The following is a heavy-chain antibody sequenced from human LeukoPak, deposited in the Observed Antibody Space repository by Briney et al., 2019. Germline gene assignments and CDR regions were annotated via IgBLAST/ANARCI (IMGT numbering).Heavy chain of an antibody. J-gene: IGHJ5*02. CDR3: ARRIGYCSSTSCPTPYNWFDP. CDR2: INHGGST. D-gene: IGHD2-2*01. Sequence: SETLSLTCAVYGGSFSGYYWSWIRQPPGKGLEWIGEINHGGSTNYNPSLKSRVTISVDTSKNQFSLKLSSVTAADTAVYYCARRIGYCSSTSCPTPYNWFDPWGQGTLVTVSS. V-gene: IGHV4-34*01. CDR1: GGSFSGYY.